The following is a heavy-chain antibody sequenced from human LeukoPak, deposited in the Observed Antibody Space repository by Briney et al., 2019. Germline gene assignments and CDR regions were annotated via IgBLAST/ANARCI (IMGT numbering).Heavy chain of an antibody. CDR1: GSTFSDYY. CDR3: ARVRSFSSGWYPPRRYGMDV. J-gene: IGHJ6*02. CDR2: ISSSGSTI. Sequence: GGSLRLSCAASGSTFSDYYMSWIRQAPGKGLEWVSYISSSGSTIYYADSVKGRFTISRDNAKNSLYLQMNSLRAEDTAVYYCARVRSFSSGWYPPRRYGMDVWGQGTTVTVSS. D-gene: IGHD6-19*01. V-gene: IGHV3-11*01.